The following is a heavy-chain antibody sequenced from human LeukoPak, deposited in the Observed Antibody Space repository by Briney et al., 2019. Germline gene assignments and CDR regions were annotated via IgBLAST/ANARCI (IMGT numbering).Heavy chain of an antibody. Sequence: NSGGSLRLSCAASGFTFSSYSMNWVRQAPGKGLEWVSSISSSSSYIYYADSVKGRFTISRDNAKNSLYLQMNSLRAEDTAVYYCARDWFGELWGHFDYWGQGTLVTVSS. J-gene: IGHJ4*02. D-gene: IGHD3-10*01. CDR2: ISSSSSYI. V-gene: IGHV3-21*01. CDR3: ARDWFGELWGHFDY. CDR1: GFTFSSYS.